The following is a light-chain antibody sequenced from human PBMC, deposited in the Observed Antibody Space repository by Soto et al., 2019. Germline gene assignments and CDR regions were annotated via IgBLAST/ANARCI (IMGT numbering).Light chain of an antibody. CDR3: RQRSNWPLT. CDR2: GAS. J-gene: IGKJ4*01. V-gene: IGKV3D-20*02. CDR1: QSVRDNF. Sequence: IGLTQSLGTLSLSPGKGATLSCRASQSVRDNFLAWYQQKPGQAPRLLIYGASSRTSDIPDRFSGSGSGTDFTLTISRLEPEDFAVYYCRQRSNWPLTFGGGTKVDI.